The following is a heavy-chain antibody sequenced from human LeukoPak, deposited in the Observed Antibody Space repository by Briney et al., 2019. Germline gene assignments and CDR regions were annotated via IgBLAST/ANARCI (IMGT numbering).Heavy chain of an antibody. D-gene: IGHD3-10*01. J-gene: IGHJ3*02. CDR1: GFTFSSYW. CDR2: ISSNGRGT. CDR3: ARGSGSYYDAFDI. Sequence: GGSLRLSCAASGFTFSSYWMHWVRQAPGKGLEYVSGISSNGRGTYSANSVKGRFTISRDNSKNTLYLQMGSLRPEDMAVYYCARGSGSYYDAFDIWGQGTMVTVSS. V-gene: IGHV3-64*01.